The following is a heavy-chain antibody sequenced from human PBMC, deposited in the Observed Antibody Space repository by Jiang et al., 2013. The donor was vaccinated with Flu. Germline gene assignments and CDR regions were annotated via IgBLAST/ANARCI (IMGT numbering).Heavy chain of an antibody. CDR3: ASSHLTQQQLVPWY. V-gene: IGHV1-18*01. CDR2: ISAYNGNT. Sequence: SGAEVKKPGASVKVSCKASGYTFTSYGISWVRQAPGQGLEWMGWISAYNGNTNYAQKLQGRVTMTTDTSTSTAYMELRSLRSDDTAVYYCASSHLTQQQLVPWYWGQGTLVTVSS. D-gene: IGHD6-13*01. CDR1: GYTFTSYG. J-gene: IGHJ4*02.